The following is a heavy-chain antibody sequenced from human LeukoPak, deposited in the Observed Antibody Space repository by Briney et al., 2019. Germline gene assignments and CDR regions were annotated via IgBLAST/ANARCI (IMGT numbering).Heavy chain of an antibody. CDR2: ISYDGGDQ. Sequence: GGSLRLSCAASGFAFSNHGIHWARQAPGKGLEWVAVISYDGGDQYYTDSVKGRFTISRDDSKNTLYLQMNTLRAEDTAVYYCAKDSIVASGTGHFDYWGQGTLVTVSS. CDR1: GFAFSNHG. J-gene: IGHJ4*02. D-gene: IGHD6-13*01. V-gene: IGHV3-30*18. CDR3: AKDSIVASGTGHFDY.